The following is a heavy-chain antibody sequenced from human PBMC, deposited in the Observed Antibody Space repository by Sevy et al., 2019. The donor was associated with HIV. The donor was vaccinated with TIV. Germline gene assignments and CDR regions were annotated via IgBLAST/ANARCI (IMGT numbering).Heavy chain of an antibody. D-gene: IGHD5-12*01. CDR1: GFTFDDYG. CDR3: AREWWKASSGYELYYFDY. J-gene: IGHJ4*02. V-gene: IGHV3-20*04. Sequence: GGSLRLSCAASGFTFDDYGMSWVRQAPGKGLEWVSGINWNGGSTGYADSVKGRFTISRDNAKNSLYLQMNSLRAEDTALNYCAREWWKASSGYELYYFDYWGQGTLVTVSS. CDR2: INWNGGST.